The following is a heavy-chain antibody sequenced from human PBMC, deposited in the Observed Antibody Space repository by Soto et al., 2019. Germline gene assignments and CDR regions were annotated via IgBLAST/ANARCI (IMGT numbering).Heavy chain of an antibody. CDR1: GFTFSSYS. Sequence: VQLVESGGGLVQPGGSLRLSCAASGFTFSSYSMNWVRQAPGKGLEWVSYITSSSSAISYADSVKGRFTISRDNAKISLYLQMDSLRAEDTAVYYCARDQDYAFDIWGQGTMVTVSS. CDR3: ARDQDYAFDI. V-gene: IGHV3-48*01. J-gene: IGHJ3*02. CDR2: ITSSSSAI.